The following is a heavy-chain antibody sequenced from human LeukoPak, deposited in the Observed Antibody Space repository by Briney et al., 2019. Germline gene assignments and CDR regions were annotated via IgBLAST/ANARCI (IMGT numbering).Heavy chain of an antibody. CDR3: AKTVNPASVTAYYHYYGMDV. CDR2: ISGSGGST. CDR1: GFTFSSYA. V-gene: IGHV3-23*01. D-gene: IGHD4-17*01. J-gene: IGHJ6*02. Sequence: GGSLRLSCAASGFTFSSYAMSWVRQAPGKGLEWVSAISGSGGSTYYADSVKGRFTISRDNSKNTLYLQMNSLRAEDTAVYYCAKTVNPASVTAYYHYYGMDVWGQGTTVTVSS.